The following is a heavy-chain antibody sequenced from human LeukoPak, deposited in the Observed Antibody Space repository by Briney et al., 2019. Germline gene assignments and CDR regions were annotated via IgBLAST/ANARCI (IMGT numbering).Heavy chain of an antibody. CDR1: GGSISSSSYY. J-gene: IGHJ4*02. Sequence: SETLSLTCTVSGGSISSSSYYWGWIRQPPGKGLEWIGSIYYSGSTYYNPSLKSRVTISVDTSKNQFSLKLSSVTAADTAVYYCARIVGAEVDYWGQGTLVTVSS. CDR3: ARIVGAEVDY. CDR2: IYYSGST. D-gene: IGHD1-26*01. V-gene: IGHV4-39*01.